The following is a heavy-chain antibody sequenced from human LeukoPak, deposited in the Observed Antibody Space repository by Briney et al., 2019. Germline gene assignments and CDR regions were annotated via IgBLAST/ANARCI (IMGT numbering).Heavy chain of an antibody. CDR2: INPNSGRT. Sequence: ASVKVSCKASGYTFTGYHLHWVRQAPGQGLEWMGWINPNSGRTNYAQMFQGRVTMTRDTSISTAYMELSRLTSDDTAVYYCARDWRGSYFPDFWGQGTLVTVSS. V-gene: IGHV1-2*02. CDR1: GYTFTGYH. D-gene: IGHD1-26*01. CDR3: ARDWRGSYFPDF. J-gene: IGHJ4*02.